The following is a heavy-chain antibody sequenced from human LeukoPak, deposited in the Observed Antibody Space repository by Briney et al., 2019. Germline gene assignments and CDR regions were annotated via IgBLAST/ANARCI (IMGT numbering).Heavy chain of an antibody. CDR1: GFTFSSYA. Sequence: PGGSLRLSCAASGFTFSSYAMSWVRQAPGKGLEWVSGISGSGGKTHYADSVKGRFTISRDNSKNTLYLQMNSLRAEDTAIYYCAKFSGSSGYYEDFDYWGQGTLVTVSS. J-gene: IGHJ4*02. V-gene: IGHV3-23*01. CDR2: ISGSGGKT. CDR3: AKFSGSSGYYEDFDY. D-gene: IGHD3-22*01.